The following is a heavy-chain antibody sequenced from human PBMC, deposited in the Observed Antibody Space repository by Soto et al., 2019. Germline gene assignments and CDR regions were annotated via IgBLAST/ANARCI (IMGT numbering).Heavy chain of an antibody. D-gene: IGHD3-3*01. CDR3: ARATEWNALHI. J-gene: IGHJ3*02. CDR2: IYRGGTT. V-gene: IGHV3-53*02. CDR1: GFSVSGDY. Sequence: DVQLVETGGGLIQPGGSLRLSCAASGFSVSGDYMNWVRQGPGKGLEWVSVIYRGGTTYYADSVRGRFTISRDDSENTPFLHMNSLRAGDTAVYYCARATEWNALHIWGQGTMVTVSS.